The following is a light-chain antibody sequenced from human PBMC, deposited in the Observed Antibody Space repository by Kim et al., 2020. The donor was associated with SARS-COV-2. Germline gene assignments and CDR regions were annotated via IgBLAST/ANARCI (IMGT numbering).Light chain of an antibody. J-gene: IGKJ4*01. V-gene: IGKV1-33*01. CDR1: QDISNF. Sequence: DIQMTQSPSSLSASVGDTVTITCQASQDISNFLDWYQQKPGRAPSLLIYDASNLETGVPSRFTGSGYGTHFTLTISGLQPEDTATYYCQQYENVPLTFGGGTKVEIK. CDR3: QQYENVPLT. CDR2: DAS.